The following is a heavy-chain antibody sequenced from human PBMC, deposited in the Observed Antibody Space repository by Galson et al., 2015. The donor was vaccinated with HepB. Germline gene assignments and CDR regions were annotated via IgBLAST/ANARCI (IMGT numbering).Heavy chain of an antibody. J-gene: IGHJ4*02. Sequence: SLRLSCAASGFTFSSYAMSWVRQAPGKGLEWVSIISGDGGSTNYADSVRGRFTISRDNSRKTVYLQMNSLRADDTAVYYCAKGRGAVCAADCYSRVLDYWGQGTLVTVSS. V-gene: IGHV3-23*01. CDR3: AKGRGAVCAADCYSRVLDY. CDR1: GFTFSSYA. D-gene: IGHD2-21*02. CDR2: ISGDGGST.